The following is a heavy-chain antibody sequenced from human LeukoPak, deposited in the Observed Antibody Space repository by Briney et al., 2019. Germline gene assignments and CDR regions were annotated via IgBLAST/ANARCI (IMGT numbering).Heavy chain of an antibody. CDR2: IYYSGST. J-gene: IGHJ4*02. D-gene: IGHD7-27*01. V-gene: IGHV4-39*07. CDR3: ARGLTGNDY. CDR1: GGSISSSSYY. Sequence: SETLSLTCTVSGGSISSSSYYWGWIRQPPGKGLEWIGSIYYSGSTYYNPSLKSRVTISVDTSKNQFSLKLSSVSAADTAVYYCARGLTGNDYWGQGSLVTVSS.